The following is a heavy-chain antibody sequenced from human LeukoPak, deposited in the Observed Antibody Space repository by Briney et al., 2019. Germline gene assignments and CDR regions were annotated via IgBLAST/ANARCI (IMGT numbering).Heavy chain of an antibody. Sequence: SETLSLTCAVYGGSFSGYYWSWIRQPPGKGLEWIGEINHSGSTNYNPSLKSRVTISVDTPKNQFSLKLSSVTAADTAVYYCARGIMNDYVWGSYRPIFDYWGQGTLVTVSS. D-gene: IGHD3-16*02. V-gene: IGHV4-34*01. J-gene: IGHJ4*02. CDR3: ARGIMNDYVWGSYRPIFDY. CDR1: GGSFSGYY. CDR2: INHSGST.